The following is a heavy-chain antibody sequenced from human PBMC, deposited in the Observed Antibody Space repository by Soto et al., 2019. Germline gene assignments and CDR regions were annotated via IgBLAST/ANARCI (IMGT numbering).Heavy chain of an antibody. D-gene: IGHD3-10*01. Sequence: ASVKVSCKASGYTFTSYDINWVRQATGQGPEWMGWLNPNSGNRNYAQKFQGRVTMTRDTSTSTAYMELSSLRSDDTAVYYCARGWFGDHDAFDIWGQGTMVTVSS. CDR1: GYTFTSYD. V-gene: IGHV1-8*01. CDR2: LNPNSGNR. J-gene: IGHJ3*02. CDR3: ARGWFGDHDAFDI.